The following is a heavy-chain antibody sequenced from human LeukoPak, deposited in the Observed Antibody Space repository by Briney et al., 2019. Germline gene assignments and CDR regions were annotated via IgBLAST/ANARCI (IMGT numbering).Heavy chain of an antibody. CDR3: ARDSTEYGSGSYSP. D-gene: IGHD3-10*01. V-gene: IGHV3-21*01. Sequence: GGSLRLSCAASGFTFSSYSMNWVRQAPGKGLEWVSSISSSSSYIYYADSVKGRFTISRDNAKNSLYLQMNSLRAEDTAVYYCARDSTEYGSGSYSPWGQGTLVTVSS. CDR1: GFTFSSYS. J-gene: IGHJ5*02. CDR2: ISSSSSYI.